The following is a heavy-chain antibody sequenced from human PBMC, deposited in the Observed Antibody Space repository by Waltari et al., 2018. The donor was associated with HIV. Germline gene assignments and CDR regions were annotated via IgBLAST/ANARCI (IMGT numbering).Heavy chain of an antibody. J-gene: IGHJ6*02. V-gene: IGHV3-15*01. CDR3: TTLVLLGVGMDV. CDR2: IKSKTDGGTT. D-gene: IGHD3-10*01. Sequence: EVQLVESGGGLVKPGGSLRLSCAASGFTFSNAWLSWVRQAPGKGLEWVGRIKSKTDGGTTDYAAPVKDRFTISRDDSKNTLYLQMNSLKTEDTAVYYCTTLVLLGVGMDVWGQGTTVTVSS. CDR1: GFTFSNAW.